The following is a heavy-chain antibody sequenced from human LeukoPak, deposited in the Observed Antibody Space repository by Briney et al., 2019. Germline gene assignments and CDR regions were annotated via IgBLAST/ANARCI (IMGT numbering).Heavy chain of an antibody. V-gene: IGHV3-66*01. D-gene: IGHD2-8*01. J-gene: IGHJ4*02. CDR3: ARGTNFLIFDY. CDR1: GFTVSSNY. Sequence: PGGSLRLSCAASGFTVSSNYMSWVRQAPGKGLEWVSVIYSGGSAYYADSVKGRFTISRDNSKNTLYLQMNSLRAEDTAVYYCARGTNFLIFDYWGQGTLVTVSS. CDR2: IYSGGSA.